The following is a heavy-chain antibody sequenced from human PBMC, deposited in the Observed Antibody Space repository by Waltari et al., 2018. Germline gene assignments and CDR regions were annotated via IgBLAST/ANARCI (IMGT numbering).Heavy chain of an antibody. J-gene: IGHJ4*02. CDR2: IKQDGSEK. D-gene: IGHD3-22*01. V-gene: IGHV3-7*01. Sequence: EVQLVESGGGLVQPGGSLRLSCAASGFTFSSYWMSWVRQAPGKGVEWVANIKQDGSEKYYGDSGKGRFTISRDNAKNSLYLQMNSLRAEDTAVYYCARRGGPYDSSGYSAYWGQGTLVTVSS. CDR1: GFTFSSYW. CDR3: ARRGGPYDSSGYSAY.